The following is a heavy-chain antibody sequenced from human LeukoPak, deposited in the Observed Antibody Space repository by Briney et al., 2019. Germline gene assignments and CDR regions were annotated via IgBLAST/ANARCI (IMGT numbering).Heavy chain of an antibody. J-gene: IGHJ4*02. CDR3: ARDPAAWDY. CDR1: TFTFGNYW. D-gene: IGHD6-13*01. V-gene: IGHV3-7*01. CDR2: IKEDGSEE. Sequence: GGSLRLSCAASTFTFGNYWMSWVRQAPGKGLEWVANIKEDGSEEYYVDSVKGRFTISRYNTKNSLYLQMNSLRAEDTAVYYCARDPAAWDYWGQGTLVTVSS.